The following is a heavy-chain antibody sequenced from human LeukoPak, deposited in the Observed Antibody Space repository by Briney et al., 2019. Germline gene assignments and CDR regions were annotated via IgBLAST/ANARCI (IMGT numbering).Heavy chain of an antibody. V-gene: IGHV3-48*01. CDR1: GFTFSTYS. J-gene: IGHJ4*02. CDR3: ASPFDY. CDR2: ISDSSGTI. Sequence: GGSLRLSCAASGFTFSTYSMNWVRQAPGKGLERVSYISDSSGTIYYADSVKGRFTISRDNAKNSLYLQMNSLRAEDTAVYYCASPFDYWGQGTLVTASS.